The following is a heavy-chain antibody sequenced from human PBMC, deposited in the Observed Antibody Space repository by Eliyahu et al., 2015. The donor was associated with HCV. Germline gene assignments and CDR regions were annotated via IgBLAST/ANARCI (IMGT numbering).Heavy chain of an antibody. J-gene: IGHJ3*02. CDR1: GYTFTXYG. D-gene: IGHD1-14*01. CDR3: ARDPGGFGKLPDAFDI. V-gene: IGHV1-18*01. CDR2: INPYTGDT. Sequence: QVQLVQSGAEVKKPGASVKVSCKTSGYTFTXYGVTWVRQAPGQGLEWMGWINPYTGDTKYAQKLQGRVTMTTDTSTSTAYMELRSLRSDDTALYYCARDPGGFGKLPDAFDIWGQGTMVIVSS.